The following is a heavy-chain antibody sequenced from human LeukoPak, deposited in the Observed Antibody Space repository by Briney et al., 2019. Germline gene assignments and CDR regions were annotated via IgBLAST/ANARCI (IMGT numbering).Heavy chain of an antibody. CDR2: INPNSGGT. CDR3: ARDGQWLVGWYFDL. D-gene: IGHD6-19*01. V-gene: IGHV1-2*02. Sequence: ASVKVSCKASGYTFTGYYMHWVRQAPGQGLEWMGWINPNSGGTNYAQKLQGRVTMTTDTSTSTAYMELRSLRSDDTAVYYCARDGQWLVGWYFDLWGRGTLVTVSS. J-gene: IGHJ2*01. CDR1: GYTFTGYY.